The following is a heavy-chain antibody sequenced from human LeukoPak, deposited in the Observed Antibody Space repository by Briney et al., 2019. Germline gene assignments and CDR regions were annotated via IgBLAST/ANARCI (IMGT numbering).Heavy chain of an antibody. CDR3: ATTNDGGGYQWGDFFDF. Sequence: ASVKVSCKASGYTFTSHGISWVRQAPGQGLEWMGWISTYNGDTKYTQRLQGRVTLTSDTSTDTVYMEVRSLTSDDTAVYYCATTNDGGGYQWGDFFDFWGQGTLVTVSS. V-gene: IGHV1-18*01. D-gene: IGHD1-26*01. CDR2: ISTYNGDT. J-gene: IGHJ4*02. CDR1: GYTFTSHG.